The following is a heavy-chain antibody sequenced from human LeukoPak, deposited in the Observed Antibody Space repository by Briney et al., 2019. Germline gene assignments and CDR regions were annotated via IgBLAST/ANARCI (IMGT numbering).Heavy chain of an antibody. CDR1: GFSLSTSGMC. Sequence: SRPALVKPTQTLTLTCTFSGFSLSTSGMCVSWIRQPPGKALEWPARIDWDDDKYYSTSLKTRLTISNDTSKNQVVLTMTNMDPVDTATYYCARISPYNWNDEYYFDYWGQGTLVTVSS. CDR3: ARISPYNWNDEYYFDY. D-gene: IGHD1-20*01. J-gene: IGHJ4*02. CDR2: IDWDDDK. V-gene: IGHV2-70*11.